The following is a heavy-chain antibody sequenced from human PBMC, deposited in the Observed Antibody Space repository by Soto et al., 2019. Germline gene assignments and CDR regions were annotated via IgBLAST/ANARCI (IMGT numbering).Heavy chain of an antibody. J-gene: IGHJ4*02. V-gene: IGHV4-59*01. D-gene: IGHD6-13*01. CDR1: GGSISSYY. Sequence: SETLSLTCTVSGGSISSYYWSWIRQPPGKGLEWIGYIYYSGSTNYNPSLKSRVTISVDTSKNQFSLKLSSVTAADTAVYYCARDGYSSSWRTFDYWGQGTLVTVSS. CDR3: ARDGYSSSWRTFDY. CDR2: IYYSGST.